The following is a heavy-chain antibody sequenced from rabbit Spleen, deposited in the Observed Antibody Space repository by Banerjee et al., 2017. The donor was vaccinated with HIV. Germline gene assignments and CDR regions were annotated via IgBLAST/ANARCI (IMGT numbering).Heavy chain of an antibody. V-gene: IGHV1S45*01. CDR3: ARDNVDIWIGYNL. CDR1: GFTLSSDW. Sequence: QRQLVESGGGLVTPGGSLTLTCTASGFTLSSDWIYWVRQAPGKGLEWIACISAAGSGSTYYASWAKGRFTITKTSSTTVTLQMTSLTAADTATYFCARDNVDIWIGYNLWGQGTLVTVS. CDR2: ISAAGSGST. J-gene: IGHJ4*01. D-gene: IGHD5-1*01.